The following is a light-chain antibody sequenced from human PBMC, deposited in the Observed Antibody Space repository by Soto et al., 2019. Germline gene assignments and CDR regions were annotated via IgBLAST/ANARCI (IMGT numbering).Light chain of an antibody. CDR1: LSVFYSSNNKDY. CDR3: QQYFRTPWT. V-gene: IGKV4-1*01. CDR2: WAS. Sequence: TQSPYSLTVYLGGSATINCKSSLSVFYSSNNKDYLAWYQQKPGQPPNLLIYWASNRESGVPDRFTGSGSGTDFTLTIDNMQAEDVAVYYCQQYFRTPWTFGQGTKVDIK. J-gene: IGKJ1*01.